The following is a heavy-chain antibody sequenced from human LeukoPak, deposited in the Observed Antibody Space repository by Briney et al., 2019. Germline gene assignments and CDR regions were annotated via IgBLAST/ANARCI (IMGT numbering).Heavy chain of an antibody. Sequence: GGSLRLSCAASGFTFSSYTMHWVRQAPGKGLEWVAVMPYDGSDNYYADSVKGRFTISRDNSRTTVYLQMNSLRAEDTAVYYCARGSRWLQLGPFDYWGQGTLVTVSS. CDR3: ARGSRWLQLGPFDY. CDR2: MPYDGSDN. V-gene: IGHV3-30*01. D-gene: IGHD5-24*01. CDR1: GFTFSSYT. J-gene: IGHJ4*02.